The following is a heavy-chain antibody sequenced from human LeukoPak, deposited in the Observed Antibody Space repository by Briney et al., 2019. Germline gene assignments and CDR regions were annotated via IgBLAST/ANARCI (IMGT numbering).Heavy chain of an antibody. Sequence: PSETLSLTCAVYGGSFSGYYWSWIRQPPGKGLEWIGEINHSGSTNYNPSLKSRVTISVDTSKNQFSLKLSSVTAADTAVYYCARVKSARPYYYYGMDVWGQGTTVTVSS. CDR3: ARVKSARPYYYYGMDV. CDR1: GGSFSGYY. J-gene: IGHJ6*02. CDR2: INHSGST. V-gene: IGHV4-34*01.